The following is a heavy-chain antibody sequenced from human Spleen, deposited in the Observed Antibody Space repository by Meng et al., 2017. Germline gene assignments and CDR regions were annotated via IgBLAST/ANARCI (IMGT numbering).Heavy chain of an antibody. CDR2: FVSNADT. Sequence: QVQLVQSGAEVTKPGASVQVSCKASGYTFGNYGISWFRQAPGQGLEWMGWFVSNADTYPAQKFQGRVTMTRDTHTSTDFMELRSLRFDDTAVYYCARGTPGRRYADYWGQGTLVTVSS. V-gene: IGHV1-18*01. CDR3: ARGTPGRRYADY. D-gene: IGHD3-10*01. J-gene: IGHJ4*02. CDR1: GYTFGNYG.